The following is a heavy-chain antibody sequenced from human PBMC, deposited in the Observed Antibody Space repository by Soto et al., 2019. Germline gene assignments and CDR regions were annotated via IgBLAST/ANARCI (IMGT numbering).Heavy chain of an antibody. Sequence: PGGSLRLSCAASGFTFSSYSMNWVRQAPGKGLEWVSYISSSSSTIYYADSVKGRFTISRDNAKNSLYLQMNSLRDEDTAVYYCATGSGSPEPVAFDIWGQGTMVTVSS. J-gene: IGHJ3*02. V-gene: IGHV3-48*02. D-gene: IGHD1-26*01. CDR3: ATGSGSPEPVAFDI. CDR1: GFTFSSYS. CDR2: ISSSSSTI.